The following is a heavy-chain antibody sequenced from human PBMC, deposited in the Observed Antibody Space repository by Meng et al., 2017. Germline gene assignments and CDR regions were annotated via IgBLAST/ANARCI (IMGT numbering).Heavy chain of an antibody. D-gene: IGHD4-17*01. J-gene: IGHJ4*02. CDR1: GFTVSSNY. CDR2: IYSGGST. V-gene: IGHV3-53*01. CDR3: ARDHYDYGVRYFDY. Sequence: GESLKIPCAASGFTVSSNYMSWVRQAPGKGLEWVSVIYSGGSTYYADSVKGRFTISRDNSKNTLYLQMNSLRAEDTAVYYCARDHYDYGVRYFDYWGQGTLVTVSS.